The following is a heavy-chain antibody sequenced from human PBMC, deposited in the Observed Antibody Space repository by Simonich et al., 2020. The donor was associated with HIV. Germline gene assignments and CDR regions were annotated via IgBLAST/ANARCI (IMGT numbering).Heavy chain of an antibody. CDR1: GGSFSGYY. J-gene: IGHJ4*02. CDR3: ARRDRELILYFDY. CDR2: INHSGLT. V-gene: IGHV4-34*01. D-gene: IGHD3-3*01. Sequence: QVQLQQWGAGLLKPSETLSLTCAVYGGSFSGYYWSWIRQPPGRGMEWIGEINHSGLTNYKSSRNSRATISVDKSKNQFSLKLSSVTAADTAIYYCARRDRELILYFDYWGQGNLVTVSS.